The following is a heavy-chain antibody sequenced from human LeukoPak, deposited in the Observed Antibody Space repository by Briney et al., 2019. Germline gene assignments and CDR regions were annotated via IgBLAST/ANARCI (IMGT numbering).Heavy chain of an antibody. J-gene: IGHJ4*02. CDR2: IYSGGST. D-gene: IGHD6-13*01. V-gene: IGHV3-66*01. CDR3: ARDSGVSTSWFRESDF. Sequence: PGGSLRLSCAACGFTVSSNYMSWVRQAPGKGLEWVSVIYSGGSTYYADSVKGRFTISRDNSKNTLYLQMNSLRPEDTAIYYCARDSGVSTSWFRESDFWGQGTLVSVSS. CDR1: GFTVSSNY.